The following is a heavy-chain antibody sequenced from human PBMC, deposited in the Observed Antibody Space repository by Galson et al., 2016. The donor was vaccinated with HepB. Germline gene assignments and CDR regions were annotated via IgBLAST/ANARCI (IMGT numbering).Heavy chain of an antibody. J-gene: IGHJ6*02. CDR3: AREPGADV. Sequence: SLRLSCAASGFTFSHFGMHWVRQAPGKGLEWVAFIWYDGSNKYYGDSVKGRFTISRDNSKNIQYLHMNSLRAEDTAVYYCAREPGADVWGQGTTVIVSS. CDR2: IWYDGSNK. V-gene: IGHV3-33*01. D-gene: IGHD1-26*01. CDR1: GFTFSHFG.